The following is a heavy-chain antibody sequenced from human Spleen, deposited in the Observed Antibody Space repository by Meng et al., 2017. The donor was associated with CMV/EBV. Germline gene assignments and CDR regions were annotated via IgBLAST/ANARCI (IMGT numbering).Heavy chain of an antibody. J-gene: IGHJ4*02. Sequence: GESLKISCAASGFTFSSYEMNWVRQATGKGLEWVSYVSPTGSTTYYADSVKGRFTISRDNTQNSFYLQMNSLRAEDTAVYYCVGDKRASVFDHWGQGTLVTVSS. D-gene: IGHD1-26*01. CDR3: VGDKRASVFDH. CDR2: VSPTGSTT. CDR1: GFTFSSYE. V-gene: IGHV3-48*03.